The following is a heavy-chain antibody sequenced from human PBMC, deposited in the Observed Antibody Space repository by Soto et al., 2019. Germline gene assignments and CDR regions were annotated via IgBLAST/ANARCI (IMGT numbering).Heavy chain of an antibody. Sequence: QLQLQESGPGLVKPSETLSLTCTVSGGSISSSSYYWGWIRQPPGQGLEWIGSIYYSGSTYYNPSLKSRVTISVDTSKNQFSLKLSSVTAADTAVYYCARQDPVLMALDYWGQGTLVTVSS. V-gene: IGHV4-39*01. CDR3: ARQDPVLMALDY. CDR2: IYYSGST. CDR1: GGSISSSSYY. D-gene: IGHD5-12*01. J-gene: IGHJ4*02.